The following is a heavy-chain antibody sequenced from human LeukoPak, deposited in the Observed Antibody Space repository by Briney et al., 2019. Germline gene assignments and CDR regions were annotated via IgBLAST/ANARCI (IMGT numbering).Heavy chain of an antibody. D-gene: IGHD3-10*01. CDR3: ARRIWFGESSFDY. V-gene: IGHV4-30-4*08. Sequence: SETLSLTCTVSGGPISSGDYYWSWIRQPPGKGLEWIGYIYYSGSTYYNPSLKSRVTISVDTSKNQFSLKLSSVTAADTAVYYCARRIWFGESSFDYWGQGTLVTVSS. CDR1: GGPISSGDYY. CDR2: IYYSGST. J-gene: IGHJ4*02.